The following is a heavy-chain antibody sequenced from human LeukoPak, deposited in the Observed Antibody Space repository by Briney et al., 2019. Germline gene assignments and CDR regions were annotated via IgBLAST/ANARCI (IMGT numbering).Heavy chain of an antibody. J-gene: IGHJ4*02. Sequence: GGSLRLSCAASGFTFSSYEMNWVRQAPGKGLEWVSYISSSGSTVYYADYVKGRFTISRDNAKNSLYLQMNSLRAEDTAVYYCLSSGWFFDYWGQGTLVTVSS. CDR2: ISSSGSTV. D-gene: IGHD6-19*01. V-gene: IGHV3-48*03. CDR1: GFTFSSYE. CDR3: LSSGWFFDY.